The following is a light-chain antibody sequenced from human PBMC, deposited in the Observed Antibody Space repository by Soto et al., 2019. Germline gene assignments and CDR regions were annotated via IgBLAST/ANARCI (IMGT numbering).Light chain of an antibody. J-gene: IGKJ2*01. CDR3: MQVQQTPPT. V-gene: IGKV2-28*01. Sequence: DIVMTQSPLSLPVTPGEPASISCRSSQSLLHSNGYNYLDWYLQKPGQSPQLLIYLGSNRASGVPDRFSGSGSGTDFTLKISTVEAEDVGVYYCMQVQQTPPTFGQGTKLEIK. CDR1: QSLLHSNGYNY. CDR2: LGS.